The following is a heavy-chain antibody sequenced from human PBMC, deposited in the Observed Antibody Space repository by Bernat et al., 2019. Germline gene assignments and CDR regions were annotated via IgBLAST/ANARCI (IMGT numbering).Heavy chain of an antibody. J-gene: IGHJ3*02. Sequence: QVQLVESGGGVVQPGRSLRLSCAASGFTFSSYGMHWVRQAPGKGLEWVVVIWYDGSNKYYADSVKGRFTISRDNSKNTLYLQMNSLRAEDTAVYYCARERDYDYIWRSSRTDAFDIWGQGTMVTVSS. CDR1: GFTFSSYG. CDR2: IWYDGSNK. CDR3: ARERDYDYIWRSSRTDAFDI. V-gene: IGHV3-33*01. D-gene: IGHD3-16*01.